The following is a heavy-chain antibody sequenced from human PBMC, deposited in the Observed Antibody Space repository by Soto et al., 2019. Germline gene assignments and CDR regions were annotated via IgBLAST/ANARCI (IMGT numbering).Heavy chain of an antibody. Sequence: EVQLVESGGGLVQPGGSLRLSCAASGFTFSNYWMHWVRQATGKGPVWVARIDQDGSVTNYADPVEGRFTISRDNAKNTLFLQMNSLRDEDTAVYHCARDLSAWSDYWGQGTLVTVSS. D-gene: IGHD6-19*01. CDR2: IDQDGSVT. CDR3: ARDLSAWSDY. V-gene: IGHV3-74*01. CDR1: GFTFSNYW. J-gene: IGHJ4*02.